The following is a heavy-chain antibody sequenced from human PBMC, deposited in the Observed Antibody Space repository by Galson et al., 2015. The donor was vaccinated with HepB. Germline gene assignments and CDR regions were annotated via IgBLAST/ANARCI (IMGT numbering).Heavy chain of an antibody. CDR2: IHPSGSSS. CDR1: GYTFTNFY. V-gene: IGHV1-46*04. D-gene: IGHD3-16*01. CDR3: ARAIGALDAFDI. J-gene: IGHJ3*02. Sequence: SVKVSCKASGYTFTNFYMHWVRLAPGQGLEWMGIIHPSGSSSTYAQKLQGRVTMTRDTSTSTVYMGLSSLRSEDTAVYYCARAIGALDAFDIWGQGTMVTVSS.